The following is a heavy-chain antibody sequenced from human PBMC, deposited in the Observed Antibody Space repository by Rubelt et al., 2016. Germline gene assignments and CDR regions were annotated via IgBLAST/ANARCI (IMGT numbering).Heavy chain of an antibody. CDR2: IWYDGSNK. J-gene: IGHJ4*02. V-gene: IGHV3-33*01. Sequence: GKGLEWVAVIWYDGSNKYYADSVKGRFTISRDNSKNTLYLQMNSLKTEDTAVYYCTTEGRSYPGGNDYWGQGTLVTVSS. CDR3: TTEGRSYPGGNDY. D-gene: IGHD4-23*01.